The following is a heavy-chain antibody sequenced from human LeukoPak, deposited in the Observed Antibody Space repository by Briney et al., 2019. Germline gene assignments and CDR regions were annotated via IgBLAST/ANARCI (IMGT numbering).Heavy chain of an antibody. CDR3: AKVRNAVAGDPYFDY. CDR1: GFTFDDYA. V-gene: IGHV3-9*01. J-gene: IGHJ4*02. Sequence: PGGSLRLSCAASGFTFDDYAMHWVRQAPGKGLEWVSGISWNSGSIGYADSVKGRFTISRDNAKNSLYLQMNSLRAEDTALYYCAKVRNAVAGDPYFDYWGQGTLVTVSS. D-gene: IGHD6-19*01. CDR2: ISWNSGSI.